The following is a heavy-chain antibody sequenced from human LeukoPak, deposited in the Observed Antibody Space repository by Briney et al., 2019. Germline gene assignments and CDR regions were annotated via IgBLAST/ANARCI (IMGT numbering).Heavy chain of an antibody. CDR1: GGSISSYY. D-gene: IGHD2-8*01. V-gene: IGHV4-4*07. J-gene: IGHJ3*02. CDR3: ARTSPKNGAFDI. Sequence: SETLSLTCTVSGGSISSYYWSWIRQPAGKGLEWIGRIYSSGSTNYNPSLNSRVTMSVDTSKNQFSLKLSPLTAADTAVYYCARTSPKNGAFDIWGQGTMVTVSS. CDR2: IYSSGST.